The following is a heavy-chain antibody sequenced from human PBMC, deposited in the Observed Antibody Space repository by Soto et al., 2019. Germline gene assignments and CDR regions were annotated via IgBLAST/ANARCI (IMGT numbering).Heavy chain of an antibody. V-gene: IGHV3-23*01. Sequence: VRLSCAVSGFICSSYDMSWVRQAPGKGLEWVSTILVGGSTHYEDSVKGRFTISRDTSKNTVYLQINSLTAGDTAFYYCAKATATSGGAFEIYGQGTMVTVSS. D-gene: IGHD1-1*01. J-gene: IGHJ3*02. CDR2: ILVGGST. CDR1: GFICSSYD. CDR3: AKATATSGGAFEI.